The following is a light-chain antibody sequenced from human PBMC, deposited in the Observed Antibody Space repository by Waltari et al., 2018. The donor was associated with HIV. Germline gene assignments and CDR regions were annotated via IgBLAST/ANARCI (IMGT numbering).Light chain of an antibody. CDR2: RSN. V-gene: IGLV1-47*01. CDR3: AAWDDSLSGPV. Sequence: QSVLTQPASASGTPGPRVTFSCSGSSSNIGHNYVYWSQQLPGTAPKVRIYRSNQRPSGVPDRFSGSKSGTSASLAISGLRSEDEADYYCAAWDDSLSGPVFGGGTKVTVL. J-gene: IGLJ3*02. CDR1: SSNIGHNY.